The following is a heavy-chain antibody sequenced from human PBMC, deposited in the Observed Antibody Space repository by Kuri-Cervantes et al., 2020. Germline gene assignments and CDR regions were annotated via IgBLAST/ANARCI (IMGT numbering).Heavy chain of an antibody. D-gene: IGHD3-22*01. Sequence: GESLKISCAASGLPFSVYAMSWVRQAPGKGLEWVSGITGGGESTYYADSVKGRFTISRDNSRNTLFVQMNSLRAEDTAVYYCARGVQYYYDSYGYLEFWGQGTLVTVSS. CDR1: GLPFSVYA. J-gene: IGHJ4*02. CDR3: ARGVQYYYDSYGYLEF. V-gene: IGHV3-23*01. CDR2: ITGGGEST.